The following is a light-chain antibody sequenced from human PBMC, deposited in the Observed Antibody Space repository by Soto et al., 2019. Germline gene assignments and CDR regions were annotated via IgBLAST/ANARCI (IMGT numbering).Light chain of an antibody. V-gene: IGKV1-33*01. CDR1: QDIRNF. Sequence: DIQMTQSPSSLSASVGDRVTITCQASQDIRNFLNWYQQKPGKAPKLLISDAYDLETGVPSRFSGSGSVTDFTFTISSLQPGDIATYYCQQYHDVPITFGGGTKVEIK. J-gene: IGKJ4*01. CDR3: QQYHDVPIT. CDR2: DAY.